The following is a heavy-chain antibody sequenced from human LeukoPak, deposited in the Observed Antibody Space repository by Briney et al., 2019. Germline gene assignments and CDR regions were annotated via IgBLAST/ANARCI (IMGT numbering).Heavy chain of an antibody. CDR1: GYTFTDYY. V-gene: IGHV1-2*02. CDR3: ATGRGYSGDAFDI. D-gene: IGHD5-12*01. CDR2: IHPHSGGT. J-gene: IGHJ3*02. Sequence: ASVKVSCKASGYTFTDYYMHWVRQAPGQGLEWMGWIHPHSGGTNYAQKFQGRVTMTEDTSTDTAYMELSSLRSEDTAVYYCATGRGYSGDAFDIWGQGTMVTVSS.